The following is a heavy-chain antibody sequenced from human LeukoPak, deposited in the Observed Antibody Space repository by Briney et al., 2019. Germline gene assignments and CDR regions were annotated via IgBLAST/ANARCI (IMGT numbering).Heavy chain of an antibody. CDR3: ASKRLFRWYFDY. D-gene: IGHD3-22*01. CDR1: DYSISSGYY. V-gene: IGHV4-38-2*02. CDR2: MYYSGST. Sequence: SETLSLTCTVSDYSISSGYYWGWIRQPPGKGLEWIGSMYYSGSTYYNPSLKSRVTISVDTSKNQLSLKLSSVTAADTAVYYCASKRLFRWYFDYWGQGTLVTVSS. J-gene: IGHJ4*02.